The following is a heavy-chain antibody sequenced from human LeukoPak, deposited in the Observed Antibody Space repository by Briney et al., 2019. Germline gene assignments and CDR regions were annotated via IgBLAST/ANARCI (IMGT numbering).Heavy chain of an antibody. D-gene: IGHD3-22*01. CDR3: ARESGYYDSSPRVY. CDR2: IKQDGSEK. V-gene: IGHV3-7*01. Sequence: TFXXXWMSWVRQXPGKGLEGVANIKQDGSEKYYVDSVKGRFTISRDNAKNSLYLQMNSLRAEDTAVYYCARESGYYDSSPRVYWGQGTLVTVSS. CDR1: TFXXXW. J-gene: IGHJ4*02.